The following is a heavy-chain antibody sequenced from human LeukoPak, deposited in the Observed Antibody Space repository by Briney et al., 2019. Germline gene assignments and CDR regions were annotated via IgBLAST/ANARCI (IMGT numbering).Heavy chain of an antibody. CDR3: ARGLFLSGYLDAFDI. J-gene: IGHJ3*02. Sequence: GESLKISCKGSGYSFTSYWIGWVRQAPGKGLEWVSSISSSSTYINYADSVKGRFTISRDNAKNSLYLQMNSLRAEDTAVYYCARGLFLSGYLDAFDIWGQGTVVTVSS. D-gene: IGHD3-22*01. V-gene: IGHV3-21*01. CDR1: GYSFTSYW. CDR2: ISSSSTYI.